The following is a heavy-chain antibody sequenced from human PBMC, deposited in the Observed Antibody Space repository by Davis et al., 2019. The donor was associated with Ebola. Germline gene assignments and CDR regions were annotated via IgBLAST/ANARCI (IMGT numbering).Heavy chain of an antibody. Sequence: GESLKISCAASGFTVSSNYMSWVRQGPGKGLEWVSAVSGSGGSTYYADSVKGRFTVSRDNSKNTVYMQMNSLRGEDTAVYYCAKIGGTDYWGQGTLVTVSS. D-gene: IGHD1-26*01. CDR1: GFTVSSNY. CDR3: AKIGGTDY. J-gene: IGHJ4*02. CDR2: VSGSGGST. V-gene: IGHV3-23*01.